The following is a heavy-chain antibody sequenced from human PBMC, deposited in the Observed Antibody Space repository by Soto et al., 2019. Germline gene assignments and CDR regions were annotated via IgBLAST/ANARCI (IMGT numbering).Heavy chain of an antibody. D-gene: IGHD6-13*01. CDR2: ISYDGSNK. CDR3: AKDSGSSWHYFDY. CDR1: GFTFSSYG. J-gene: IGHJ4*02. Sequence: QVQLVESGGGVVQPGRSLRLSCAASGFTFSSYGMHWVRQAPGKGLEWVAVISYDGSNKYYADSVKGRFTISRDNSKNTLYLQMNSLRAEDTAVYYCAKDSGSSWHYFDYWGQGTLVTVSS. V-gene: IGHV3-30*18.